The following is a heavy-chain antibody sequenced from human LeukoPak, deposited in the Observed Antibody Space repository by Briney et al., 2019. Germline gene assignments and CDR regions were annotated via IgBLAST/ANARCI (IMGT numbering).Heavy chain of an antibody. Sequence: GGSLRLSCAASGFTLSSHGMHWVRQAPGKGLEWVAVIWYDGNNQYYADSVKGRFTISRDNSKNTLYLLMNSLRAEDTAVYFCAKYMSSGYWGQGTLVTVSS. J-gene: IGHJ4*02. CDR2: IWYDGNNQ. CDR1: GFTLSSHG. V-gene: IGHV3-33*06. D-gene: IGHD6-19*01. CDR3: AKYMSSGY.